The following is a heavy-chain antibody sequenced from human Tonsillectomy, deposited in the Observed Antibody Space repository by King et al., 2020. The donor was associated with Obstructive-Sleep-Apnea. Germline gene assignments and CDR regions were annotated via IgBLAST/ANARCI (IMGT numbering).Heavy chain of an antibody. V-gene: IGHV4-30-4*01. CDR1: GGSISSGDYY. J-gene: IGHJ5*02. CDR3: ARRIIWFGELRWFDP. Sequence: VQLQESGPGLVKPSQTLSLTCTVSGGSISSGDYYWSWIRQPPGKGLGWIGSIYYSGSTYYNPSLKSRGTISLETSKNQFSLKLSSVTAADTAVYYCARRIIWFGELRWFDPWGQGTLVTVSS. D-gene: IGHD3-10*01. CDR2: IYYSGST.